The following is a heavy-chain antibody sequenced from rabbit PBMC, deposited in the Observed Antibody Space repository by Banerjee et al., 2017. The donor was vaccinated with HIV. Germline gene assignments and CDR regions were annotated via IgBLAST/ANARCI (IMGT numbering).Heavy chain of an antibody. CDR2: IYTSSGST. CDR1: GIDFSNYG. Sequence: QEQLVESGGSLVTLGGSLKLSCKASGIDFSNYGISWVRQAPGKGLEWIAYIYTSSGSTWYASWAKGRFTISKTSSTTVTLQVTSLTAADTATYFCARDSGYGGAGSNYFNLWGPGTLVTVS. CDR3: ARDSGYGGAGSNYFNL. D-gene: IGHD3-1*01. V-gene: IGHV1S45*01. J-gene: IGHJ4*01.